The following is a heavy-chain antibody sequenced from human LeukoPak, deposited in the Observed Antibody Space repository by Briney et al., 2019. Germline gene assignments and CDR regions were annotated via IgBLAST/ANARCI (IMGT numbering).Heavy chain of an antibody. J-gene: IGHJ5*02. CDR1: GGSFSGYY. V-gene: IGHV4-34*01. Sequence: SDTLSLTCAVYGGSFSGYYWSWLRQPPGKGLEWIGEINHSGSTNYNPSLKSRVPISVDTSKNQFSLKLSSVTAADTAVYYCARGRVIRGRFLEWFLMYNWFDPGGQGTLVTVSA. D-gene: IGHD3-3*01. CDR2: INHSGST. CDR3: ARGRVIRGRFLEWFLMYNWFDP.